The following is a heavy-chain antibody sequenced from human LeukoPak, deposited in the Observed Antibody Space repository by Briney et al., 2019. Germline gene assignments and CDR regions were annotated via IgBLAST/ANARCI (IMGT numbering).Heavy chain of an antibody. CDR2: VYYSGST. J-gene: IGHJ4*02. V-gene: IGHV4-59*01. CDR3: ARGTGTAVY. CDR1: GGSISSYY. Sequence: SETLSLTCTVSGGSISSYYWSWIRQPPGKGLEWIGYVYYSGSTNYNPSLKSRVTMSVDTSKNQFSLKLSSVTAADTAVYYCARGTGTAVYWGQGTLVTVSS. D-gene: IGHD6-19*01.